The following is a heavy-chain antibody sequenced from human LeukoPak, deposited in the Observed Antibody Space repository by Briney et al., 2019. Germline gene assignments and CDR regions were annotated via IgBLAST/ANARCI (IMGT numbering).Heavy chain of an antibody. CDR2: IYYSGST. Sequence: KPSETLSLTCTVSGGSISSTSYYWGWIRQPPGKGLEWIGSIYYSGSTYYNPSLKSRVTISVDTSKNQFSLKLSSVTAADTAVYYCARDLVQAQWLVPAQDYWGQGTLVTVSS. D-gene: IGHD6-19*01. V-gene: IGHV4-39*07. CDR3: ARDLVQAQWLVPAQDY. CDR1: GGSISSTSYY. J-gene: IGHJ4*02.